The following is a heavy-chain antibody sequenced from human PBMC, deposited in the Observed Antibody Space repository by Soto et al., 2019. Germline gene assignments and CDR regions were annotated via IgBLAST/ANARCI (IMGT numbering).Heavy chain of an antibody. CDR3: ARGWGRIFDY. V-gene: IGHV4-4*02. CDR2: INHSGST. D-gene: IGHD7-27*01. Sequence: PSETLSLTCAVSGGSISSTNWWSWVRQPPGKGLEWIGEINHSGSTNYNPSLKSRVTISVDTSKNQFSLKLSSVTAADTAVYYCARGWGRIFDYWGQGTLVTGSS. CDR1: GGSISSTNW. J-gene: IGHJ4*02.